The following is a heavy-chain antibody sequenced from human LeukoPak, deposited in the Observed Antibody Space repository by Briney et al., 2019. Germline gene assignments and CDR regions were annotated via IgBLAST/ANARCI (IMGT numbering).Heavy chain of an antibody. CDR2: ISAYNGNT. Sequence: GASAKVSCKASGYTFTSYGISWVRQAPGQGLEWMGWISAYNGNTNYAQKLQGRVTMTTDTSTSTAYMELRSLRSDDTAVYYCAREVVGIVGATANWFDPWGQGTLVTVSS. CDR3: AREVVGIVGATANWFDP. CDR1: GYTFTSYG. V-gene: IGHV1-18*01. J-gene: IGHJ5*02. D-gene: IGHD1-26*01.